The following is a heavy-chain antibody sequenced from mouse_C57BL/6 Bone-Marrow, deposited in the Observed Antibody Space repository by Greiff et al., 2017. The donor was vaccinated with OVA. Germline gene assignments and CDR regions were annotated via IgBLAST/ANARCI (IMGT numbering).Heavy chain of an antibody. V-gene: IGHV1-26*01. CDR3: ARERENPGAMDY. J-gene: IGHJ4*01. Sequence: EVQLQQSGPELVKPGASVKISCKASGYTFTDYYMNWVKQSHGKSLEWIGDINPNNGGTSYNQKFKGKATLTVDKSSSTAYMELRSLTSEDSAVYYCARERENPGAMDYWGQGTSVTVSS. CDR1: GYTFTDYY. CDR2: INPNNGGT.